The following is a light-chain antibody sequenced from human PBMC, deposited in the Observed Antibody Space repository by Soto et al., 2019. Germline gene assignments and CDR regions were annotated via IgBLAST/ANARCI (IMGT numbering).Light chain of an antibody. J-gene: IGKJ1*01. Sequence: IQMTQSPSTLSASVGDRVTFTCRASQTISTWLAWYQQKPGEAPKLLIYKASTLEVGVPSRFIASGSGTEFTLTINTLQPADFATYYGQQYNSYPWTFGQGTQV. CDR1: QTISTW. CDR3: QQYNSYPWT. CDR2: KAS. V-gene: IGKV1-5*03.